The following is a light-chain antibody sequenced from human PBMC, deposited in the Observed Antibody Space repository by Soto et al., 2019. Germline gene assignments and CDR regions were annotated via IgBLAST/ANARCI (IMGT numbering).Light chain of an antibody. J-gene: IGKJ4*01. CDR3: QQYNNWPLT. V-gene: IGKV3-15*01. CDR1: QSIRSN. Sequence: EIVMTQSPATLSASPGERVTLSCRASQSIRSNLAWYQQRPGQTPRLLILVASTRATGIPARFTGSGSGTEFTLTISSLQSDDFAMYYCQQYNNWPLTFGGGTKVDIK. CDR2: VAS.